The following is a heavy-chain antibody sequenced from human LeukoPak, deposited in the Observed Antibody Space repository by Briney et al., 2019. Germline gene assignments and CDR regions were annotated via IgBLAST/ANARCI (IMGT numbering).Heavy chain of an antibody. J-gene: IGHJ4*02. Sequence: GGSLRLSCAASGFTFSSYSMNWVRQAPGKGLEWVSSISSSSYIYYADSVKGRFTISRDNAKNSLYLQMNSLRAEDTAVYYCASIAVAGTYVFGYWGQGTLVTVSS. CDR3: ASIAVAGTYVFGY. CDR2: ISSSSYI. V-gene: IGHV3-21*01. CDR1: GFTFSSYS. D-gene: IGHD6-19*01.